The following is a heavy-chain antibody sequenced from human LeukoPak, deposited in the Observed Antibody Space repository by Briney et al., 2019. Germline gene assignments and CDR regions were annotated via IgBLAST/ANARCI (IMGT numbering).Heavy chain of an antibody. CDR2: IYPNSGGT. CDR1: GYTFTGYY. Sequence: ASVTLSCTASGYTFTGYYLHWVRQAPAQGLEWMGWIYPNSGGTNYAQKFQGRVTMTRDTAISTAYMEMSRLRSGDTAVYYCARDTGGGQLRNANWFDPWGQGTLVSVSS. CDR3: ARDTGGGQLRNANWFDP. D-gene: IGHD7-27*01. V-gene: IGHV1-2*02. J-gene: IGHJ5*02.